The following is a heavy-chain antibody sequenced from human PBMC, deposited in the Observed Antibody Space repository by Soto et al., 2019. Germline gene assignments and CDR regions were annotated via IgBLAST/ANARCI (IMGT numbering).Heavy chain of an antibody. J-gene: IGHJ4*02. CDR1: GGSISSVGHY. CDR2: IYYSGST. CDR3: ARDYCSSTSCLRGVDY. V-gene: IGHV4-31*03. Sequence: PSETLSLTCSVSGGSISSVGHYWTWIRQQPGKGLEWIGYIYYSGSTDYNPSLKSRVTISVDTSKNQFSLKLSSVTAADTAVYYCARDYCSSTSCLRGVDYWGQGTLVTVSS. D-gene: IGHD2-2*01.